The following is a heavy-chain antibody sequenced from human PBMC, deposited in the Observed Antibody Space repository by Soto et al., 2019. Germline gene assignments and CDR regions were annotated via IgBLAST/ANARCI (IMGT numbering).Heavy chain of an antibody. D-gene: IGHD3-22*01. Sequence: GGSLRLSCAASGFTFSSYAMHWVRQAPGKGLEWVAVISYDGSNKYYADSVKGRFTISRDNSKNTLYLQMNSLRAEDTAVHYCARGFYDSSGPNDYWGQGTLVTVSS. V-gene: IGHV3-30-3*01. J-gene: IGHJ4*02. CDR1: GFTFSSYA. CDR3: ARGFYDSSGPNDY. CDR2: ISYDGSNK.